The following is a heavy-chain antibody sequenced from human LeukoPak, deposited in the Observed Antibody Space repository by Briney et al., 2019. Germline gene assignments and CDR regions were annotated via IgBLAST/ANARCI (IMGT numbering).Heavy chain of an antibody. D-gene: IGHD1-20*01. Sequence: PSETLSLTCAVYGGSFSGYYWSWIRQPPGKGLEWIGEINHSGSTNYNPSLKSRVTISVDTSKNQFSLKLSSLTAADTAVYYCARITGVGWGDYWGQGTLVTVSS. CDR1: GGSFSGYY. J-gene: IGHJ4*02. CDR3: ARITGVGWGDY. V-gene: IGHV4-34*01. CDR2: INHSGST.